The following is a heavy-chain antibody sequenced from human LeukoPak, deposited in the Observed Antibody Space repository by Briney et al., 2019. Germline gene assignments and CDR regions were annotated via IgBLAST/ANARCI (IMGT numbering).Heavy chain of an antibody. D-gene: IGHD6-13*01. CDR3: ARWGSSWSQGDDY. Sequence: SETLSLTCTVSGGSISSGSYYWSWIRQPAGKGLEWIGRIYTSGSTNYNPSLKSRVTISVDTSKNQFSLKLTSVTAADTAVYYCARWGSSWSQGDDYWGQGTLVTVSS. CDR2: IYTSGST. V-gene: IGHV4-61*02. CDR1: GGSISSGSYY. J-gene: IGHJ4*02.